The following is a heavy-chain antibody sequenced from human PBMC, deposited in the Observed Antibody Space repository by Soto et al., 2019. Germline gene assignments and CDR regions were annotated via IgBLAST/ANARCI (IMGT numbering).Heavy chain of an antibody. CDR3: ARESGSRPLDV. J-gene: IGHJ6*02. CDR1: RYTFTSYY. Sequence: ASVKVSCKASRYTFTSYYMHWVRQAPGQGLEWMGIINPSGGSTSYAQKFQGRVTMTRDTSTSTVYMELSSLRSEDTAVYYCARESGSRPLDVWGQGTTVTVSS. D-gene: IGHD2-15*01. CDR2: INPSGGST. V-gene: IGHV1-46*01.